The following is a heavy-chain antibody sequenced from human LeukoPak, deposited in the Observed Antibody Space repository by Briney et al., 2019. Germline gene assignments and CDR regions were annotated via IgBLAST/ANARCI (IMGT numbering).Heavy chain of an antibody. CDR2: INHSGST. D-gene: IGHD6-13*01. J-gene: IGHJ5*02. V-gene: IGHV4-34*01. CDR3: ARHRGGSSWLNWFDP. CDR1: GGSFSGYY. Sequence: SETLSLTCAVYGGSFSGYYWSWIRQPPGKGLELIGEINHSGSTNYNPSLKSRVTISVDTSKNQFSLKLSSVTAADTAVYYCARHRGGSSWLNWFDPWGQGTLVTVSS.